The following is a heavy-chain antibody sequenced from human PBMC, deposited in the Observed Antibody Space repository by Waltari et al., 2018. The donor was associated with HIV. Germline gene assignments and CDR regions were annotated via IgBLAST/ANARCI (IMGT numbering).Heavy chain of an antibody. J-gene: IGHJ3*02. D-gene: IGHD1-1*01. CDR1: GFTLTNSG. CDR3: AKVATDWNDLDPFDS. CDR2: ISYDGNAK. V-gene: IGHV3-30*18. Sequence: QVQLVESGGGVVQTGRSLKLSCAASGFTLTNSGMHWVRQAPGKGGLWVAVISYDGNAKHHGESMKGRFTISGDNSHKTRYLQINCLRPEDTAVYYCAKVATDWNDLDPFDSWGQGTVVTVSS.